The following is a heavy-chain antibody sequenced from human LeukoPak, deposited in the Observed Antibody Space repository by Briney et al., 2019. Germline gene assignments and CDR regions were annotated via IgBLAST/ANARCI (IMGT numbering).Heavy chain of an antibody. J-gene: IGHJ6*02. D-gene: IGHD3-3*01. CDR1: GDSVSSNSAA. CDR3: ARDSRITILGDYYYGMDV. CDR2: TYYGFKWYN. Sequence: SQTLSLTCAISGDSVSSNSAAGNWIRQSPSRGLEWLGRTYYGFKWYNDYAVSVKSRITINPDTSKNQFSLQLNSVTPEDTAVYYCARDSRITILGDYYYGMDVWGQGTTVTVSS. V-gene: IGHV6-1*01.